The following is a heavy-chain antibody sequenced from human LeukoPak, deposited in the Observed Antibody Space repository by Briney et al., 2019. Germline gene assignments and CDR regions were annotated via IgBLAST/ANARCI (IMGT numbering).Heavy chain of an antibody. J-gene: IGHJ4*02. V-gene: IGHV3-30-3*01. Sequence: GGSLRLSCAASGFTFSSYAMHWVHQAPGKGLEWVAVISYDGSNKYYADSVKGRFTISRDNSKNTLYLQMNSLRAEDTAVYYCAREAYSSSSAFDYWGQGTLVTVSS. D-gene: IGHD6-6*01. CDR2: ISYDGSNK. CDR1: GFTFSSYA. CDR3: AREAYSSSSAFDY.